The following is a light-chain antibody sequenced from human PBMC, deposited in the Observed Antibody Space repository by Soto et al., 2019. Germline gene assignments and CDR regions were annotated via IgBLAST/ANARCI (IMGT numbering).Light chain of an antibody. J-gene: IGKJ4*01. V-gene: IGKV1-33*01. CDR3: QQYGNLPFT. Sequence: DVQLTQSPSSLSASVGHRVTVICQASQDINNYFNWYQQKPGKAPKVLIYDASNLKPGVPPRFSGSRSGTDFTFTISSLQPEDIATYYCQQYGNLPFTFGGGTKVEIK. CDR1: QDINNY. CDR2: DAS.